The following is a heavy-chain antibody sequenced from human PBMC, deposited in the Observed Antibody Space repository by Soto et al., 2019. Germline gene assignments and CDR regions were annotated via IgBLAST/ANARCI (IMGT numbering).Heavy chain of an antibody. CDR3: ARIPRYSFPTSDDLDS. CDR1: GGTFYTYT. V-gene: IGHV1-69*15. D-gene: IGHD5-18*01. J-gene: IGHJ4*02. CDR2: ITPIYPTT. Sequence: QVQLVQSGAEVRKPGSSVQVSCKASGGTFYTYTFSWVRQAPGQGLEWMGSITPIYPTTNYAEKSQGRLMVTADGSTNTAYMELNSLTSEDTAVYYCARIPRYSFPTSDDLDSWGQGTLVTVSS.